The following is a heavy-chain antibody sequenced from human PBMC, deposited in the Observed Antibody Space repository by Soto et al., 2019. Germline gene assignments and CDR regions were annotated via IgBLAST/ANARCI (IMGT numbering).Heavy chain of an antibody. CDR1: GFTVGNNY. CDR2: IYSTGTT. Sequence: EVQLVESGGGLIQPGGSLKLSCAASGFTVGNNYMSWVRQAPGKGLEWVSRIYSTGTTKYADSVKGRFTVSRDNAKNTLYLQMNSLRAEDTAVSYCTKDGRGSGSHYNSFGYWGQGTLVTVSS. J-gene: IGHJ4*02. D-gene: IGHD3-10*01. V-gene: IGHV3-53*01. CDR3: TKDGRGSGSHYNSFGY.